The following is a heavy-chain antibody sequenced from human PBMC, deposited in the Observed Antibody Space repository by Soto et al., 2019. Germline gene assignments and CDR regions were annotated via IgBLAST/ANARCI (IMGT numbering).Heavy chain of an antibody. CDR2: IDPSDSYT. CDR3: ARHQEAAPYYYYYYGMDV. V-gene: IGHV5-10-1*01. Sequence: GESLKISCKGSGYSFTSYWISWVRQMPGKGLEWMGRIDPSDSYTNYSPSFQGHVTISADKSISTAYLQWSSLKASDTAMYYCARHQEAAPYYYYYYGMDVWGQGTTVTVSS. D-gene: IGHD6-13*01. CDR1: GYSFTSYW. J-gene: IGHJ6*02.